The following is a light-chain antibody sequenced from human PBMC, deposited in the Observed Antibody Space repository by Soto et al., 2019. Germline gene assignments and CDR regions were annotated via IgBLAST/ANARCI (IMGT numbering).Light chain of an antibody. J-gene: IGKJ5*01. Sequence: VLTQSPGTLSLSPGDRATLSCRASQSIRNFLAWYQQKTGQPPRLVISGESTRAPGIPARLSGSGSETDFNLTISSLEPEDFAVYYCQKRSNWPITFGQGTRLEIK. CDR3: QKRSNWPIT. V-gene: IGKV3-11*01. CDR1: QSIRNF. CDR2: GES.